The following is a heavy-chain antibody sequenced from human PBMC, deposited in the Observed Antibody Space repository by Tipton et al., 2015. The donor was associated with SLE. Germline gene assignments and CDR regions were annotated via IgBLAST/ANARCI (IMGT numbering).Heavy chain of an antibody. CDR1: GYSISSGYY. D-gene: IGHD3-10*01. Sequence: TLSLTCAVSGYSISSGYYWGWIRQSPGKGLGWIGYIYTRGSTNYNPSLKSRVTISADTSKNQFSLKLSSVTAADTAVYYCASGGYGSGSHYLGGWFDPWGRGTLVTVSS. CDR2: IYTRGST. CDR3: ASGGYGSGSHYLGGWFDP. V-gene: IGHV4-4*08. J-gene: IGHJ5*02.